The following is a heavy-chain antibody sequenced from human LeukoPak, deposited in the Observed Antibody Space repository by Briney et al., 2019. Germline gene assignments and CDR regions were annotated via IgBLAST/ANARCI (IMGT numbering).Heavy chain of an antibody. Sequence: GSLRLSCAASGFRFSHYGMSWVRQAPGKGLEWVSGISENGDNTYYADSVKGRFTISRDNSKNTLYLQMNSLRAEDTAVYYCARTYSPDPWGQGTLVTVSS. V-gene: IGHV3-23*01. CDR3: ARTYSPDP. CDR2: ISENGDNT. CDR1: GFRFSHYG. D-gene: IGHD4-11*01. J-gene: IGHJ5*02.